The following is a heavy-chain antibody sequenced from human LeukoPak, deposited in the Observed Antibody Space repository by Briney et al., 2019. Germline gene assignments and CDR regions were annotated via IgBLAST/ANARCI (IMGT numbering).Heavy chain of an antibody. CDR2: IRSDTTT. CDR3: ARDIRWYDSSGYYYEETDY. J-gene: IGHJ4*02. CDR1: GFNFRDFA. V-gene: IGHV3-69-1*01. D-gene: IGHD3-22*01. Sequence: GGSLRLSCAASGFNFRDFAISWVRQAPGKGLEWASCIRSDTTTHYAESVKGRFTISRDNSKNTLYLQMNSLRAEDTAVYYCARDIRWYDSSGYYYEETDYWGQGTLVTVSS.